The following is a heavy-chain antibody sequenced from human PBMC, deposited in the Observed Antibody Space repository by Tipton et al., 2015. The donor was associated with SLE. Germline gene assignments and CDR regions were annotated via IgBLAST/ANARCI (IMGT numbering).Heavy chain of an antibody. CDR1: GFRLSDFW. Sequence: SLRLSCAASGFRLSDFWMSWVRPTPEKGLAWLANIKEDGSEMYFADSVRGRFTISRDNAKNSLYLQLNSLRGEDTAVYYCVRDAPDHLRDFWGQGTLVTVSS. V-gene: IGHV3-7*01. D-gene: IGHD1-14*01. J-gene: IGHJ4*02. CDR3: VRDAPDHLRDF. CDR2: IKEDGSEM.